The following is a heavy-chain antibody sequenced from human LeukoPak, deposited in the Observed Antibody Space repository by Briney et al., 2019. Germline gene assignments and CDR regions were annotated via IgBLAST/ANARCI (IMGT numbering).Heavy chain of an antibody. D-gene: IGHD5-24*01. CDR1: GFTFSSYA. J-gene: IGHJ4*02. V-gene: IGHV3-23*01. Sequence: PGGSLRLSCAASGFTFSSYAMSWVRQAPGKGLEWVSAISGSGGNTYYADSVKGRFTISRDNSKNTLYLQMNSLRAEDTAVYYCAKGQEGYSYYFDYWGQGTLVTVSS. CDR3: AKGQEGYSYYFDY. CDR2: ISGSGGNT.